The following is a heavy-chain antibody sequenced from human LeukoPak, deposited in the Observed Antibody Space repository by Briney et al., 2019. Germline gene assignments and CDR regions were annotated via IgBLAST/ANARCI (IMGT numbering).Heavy chain of an antibody. J-gene: IGHJ4*02. CDR1: GGXIXXGDYY. Sequence: SETLSLTCTVSGGXIXXGDYYWNWIRQPPGXXXXXIGXXYYXXXXXXXXXXXXXVXXSVXTSKNQFSLKLSSVTAADTAVYYCARADSSGKAGDYWGQGTLVTVSS. D-gene: IGHD3-22*01. CDR2: XYYXXXX. V-gene: IGHV4-30-4*01. CDR3: ARADSSGKAGDY.